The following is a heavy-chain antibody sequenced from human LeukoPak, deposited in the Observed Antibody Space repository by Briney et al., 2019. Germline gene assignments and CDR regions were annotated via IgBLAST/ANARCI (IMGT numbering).Heavy chain of an antibody. CDR3: ARPVSLMLSSFDAFDI. Sequence: PGGSLRLSCAASGFTFSSYAMHWVRQAPGKGLEWVAVISYDGSNKYYADSVKGRFTISRDNSKNTLYLQMNSLRAEDTAVYYCARPVSLMLSSFDAFDIWGQGTMVTVSS. CDR1: GFTFSSYA. J-gene: IGHJ3*02. D-gene: IGHD2-8*01. CDR2: ISYDGSNK. V-gene: IGHV3-30*04.